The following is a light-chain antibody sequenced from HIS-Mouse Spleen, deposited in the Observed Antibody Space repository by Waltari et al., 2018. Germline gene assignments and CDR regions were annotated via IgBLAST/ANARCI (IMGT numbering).Light chain of an antibody. V-gene: IGLV3-10*01. J-gene: IGLJ2*01. CDR1: AFPIKY. CDR3: YSTDSSGNHRV. CDR2: EDS. Sequence: SYDLTQPPSASVSPGQTARITCSGDAFPIKYSYRYQQKSGQDPVLVIYEDSKRPSGIPERFPGSSSGTMATLTISGAQGEDEAYYYCYSTDSSGNHRVFGGGTKLTVL.